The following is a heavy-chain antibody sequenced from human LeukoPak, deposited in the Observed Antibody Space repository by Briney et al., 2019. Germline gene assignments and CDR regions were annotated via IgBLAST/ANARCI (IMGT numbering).Heavy chain of an antibody. D-gene: IGHD2-2*02. CDR2: IIPIFGTA. CDR1: GGTFSSYA. CDR3: ARDSVPVVPAAIRFKINWFDP. J-gene: IGHJ5*02. Sequence: SVKVSCKASGGTFSSYAISWVRQAPGQGLEWMGGIIPIFGTANYAQKFQGRVTMTRDTSTSTVYMELSSLRSEDTAVYYCARDSVPVVPAAIRFKINWFDPWGQGTLVTVSS. V-gene: IGHV1-69*05.